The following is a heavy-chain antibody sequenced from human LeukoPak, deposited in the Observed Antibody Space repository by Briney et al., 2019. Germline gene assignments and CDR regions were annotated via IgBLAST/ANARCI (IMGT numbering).Heavy chain of an antibody. V-gene: IGHV4-34*01. CDR1: GGSFSGYY. Sequence: SETLSLTCAVYGGSFSGYYWCWIRQPPGKGLEWIGEINHSGSTNYNPSLKSRVTISVDTSKNQFSLKLSSGTAADTAVYNCARPHLRRDYYYDGMDVSGKRDTFTVSS. J-gene: IGHJ6*04. CDR2: INHSGST. CDR3: ARPHLRRDYYYDGMDV.